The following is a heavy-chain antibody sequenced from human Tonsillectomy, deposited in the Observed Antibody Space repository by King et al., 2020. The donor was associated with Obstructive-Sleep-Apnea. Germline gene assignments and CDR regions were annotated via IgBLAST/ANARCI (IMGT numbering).Heavy chain of an antibody. CDR1: GFTFSSYA. V-gene: IGHV3-30*04. CDR2: ISYDGRNK. Sequence: VQLVESGGGVVQPGRSLRLSCAASGFTFSSYAMHWVRQAPGKGLEWVAVISYDGRNKYYGESVKGRFTISRDNSKNTLYLQMNSLRAEDTAVYYCARGGQWLDQGYYGMDVWGQGTTVTVSS. J-gene: IGHJ6*02. D-gene: IGHD6-19*01. CDR3: ARGGQWLDQGYYGMDV.